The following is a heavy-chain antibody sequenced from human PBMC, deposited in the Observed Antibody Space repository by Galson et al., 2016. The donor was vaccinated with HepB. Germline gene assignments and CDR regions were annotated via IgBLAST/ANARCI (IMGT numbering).Heavy chain of an antibody. CDR2: ISYDGSNK. CDR1: GFTFSSYG. D-gene: IGHD5-24*01. J-gene: IGHJ4*02. CDR3: AKDPRWLQQGFKYYFDS. V-gene: IGHV3-30*18. Sequence: SLRLSCAASGFTFSSYGMHWVRQAPGKGLEWVAVISYDGSNKNYADSVKGRFTISRDNSKNTLSLQMNSLRAEDTAVYYCAKDPRWLQQGFKYYFDSWGQGTLVTVSS.